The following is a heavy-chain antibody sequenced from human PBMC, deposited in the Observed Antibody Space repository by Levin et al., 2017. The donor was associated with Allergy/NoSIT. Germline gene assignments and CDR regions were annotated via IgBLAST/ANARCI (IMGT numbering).Heavy chain of an antibody. CDR1: GVSVSSDDYY. V-gene: IGHV4-30-4*08. CDR2: IRYNDST. CDR3: ARVAGYSYGYYFDY. D-gene: IGHD5-18*01. J-gene: IGHJ4*02. Sequence: SETLSLTCIVSGPVSGVSVSSDDYYWSWIRQHPGKGLEWIGYIRYNDSTHYNPSLKSRVTMSVDRSKNQFSLKLSYVTAADTAVYYCARVAGYSYGYYFDYWGPGTLVTVSS.